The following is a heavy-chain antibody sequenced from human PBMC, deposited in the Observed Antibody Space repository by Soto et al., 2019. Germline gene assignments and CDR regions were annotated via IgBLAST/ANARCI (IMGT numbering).Heavy chain of an antibody. CDR2: IYSNGNT. CDR3: VVEDLGMEV. D-gene: IGHD2-15*01. CDR1: GFTVSTNY. J-gene: IGHJ6*02. Sequence: EVQLVESGGGLIQPGGSLRLSCAASGFTVSTNYRTWVRQTPGKGLEWVSIIYSNGNTYYEDSVKGRFTISRDNSKNTLYLQMNSLRVDDTAVYYCVVEDLGMEVWGQGTTVTVSS. V-gene: IGHV3-53*01.